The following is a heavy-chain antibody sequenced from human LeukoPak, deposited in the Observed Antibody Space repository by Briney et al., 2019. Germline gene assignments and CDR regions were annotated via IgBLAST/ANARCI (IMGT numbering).Heavy chain of an antibody. V-gene: IGHV4-4*07. Sequence: SETLSLTCTVSGGSISSYYWSWIRQPPGKGLEWIGRIYTSGSTNYNPSLKSRVTMSVDTSKNQFSLKLSSVTAADTAVYYCARSESGNKIPYYYYGMDVWGQGTTVTVSS. J-gene: IGHJ6*02. D-gene: IGHD5-12*01. CDR1: GGSISSYY. CDR2: IYTSGST. CDR3: ARSESGNKIPYYYYGMDV.